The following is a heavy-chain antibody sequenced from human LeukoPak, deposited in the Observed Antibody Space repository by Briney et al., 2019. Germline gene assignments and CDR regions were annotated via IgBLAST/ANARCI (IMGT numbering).Heavy chain of an antibody. CDR2: IIAIFGTA. V-gene: IGHV1-69*05. J-gene: IGHJ5*02. CDR1: GGTFSSYA. D-gene: IGHD3-10*01. Sequence: SVKVSCKASGGTFSSYAISWVRQAPGQGVEGMGRIIAIFGTAKYAQKFQGRVTITTDESTRKAYMELSSLRSEDTAVYYCATDLVRGVITWFDPWGQGTLVTVSS. CDR3: ATDLVRGVITWFDP.